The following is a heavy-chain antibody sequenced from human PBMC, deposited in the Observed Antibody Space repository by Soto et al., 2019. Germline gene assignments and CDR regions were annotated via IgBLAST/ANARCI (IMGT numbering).Heavy chain of an antibody. CDR3: AKDNYYDNSGYYYNWFDP. D-gene: IGHD3-22*01. Sequence: EVQLLESGGGLVQPGGSLRLSCAASGFTFSSYAMSWVRQAPGKGLEWVSAISGSGGSTYYADSVKGRFTISRDNSKNTLYLQMNSLRADDTAVYYCAKDNYYDNSGYYYNWFDPWGQGSLVTVSS. J-gene: IGHJ5*02. CDR1: GFTFSSYA. CDR2: ISGSGGST. V-gene: IGHV3-23*01.